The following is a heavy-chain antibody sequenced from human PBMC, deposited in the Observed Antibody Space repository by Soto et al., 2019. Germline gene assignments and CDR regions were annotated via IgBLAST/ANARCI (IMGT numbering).Heavy chain of an antibody. Sequence: QVQLVESGGGVVQPGRSLRLSCAASGFTFSSYAMHWVRQAPGKGLEWVAVISYDGSNKYYADSVKGRFTISRDNSKNTLYLQMNSLRAEDTAVYYCAREVESSSRDYWGQGTLVTVSS. V-gene: IGHV3-30-3*01. CDR2: ISYDGSNK. D-gene: IGHD6-13*01. CDR3: AREVESSSRDY. CDR1: GFTFSSYA. J-gene: IGHJ4*02.